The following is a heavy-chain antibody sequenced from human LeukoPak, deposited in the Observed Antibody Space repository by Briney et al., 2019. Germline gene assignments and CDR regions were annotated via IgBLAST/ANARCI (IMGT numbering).Heavy chain of an antibody. J-gene: IGHJ4*02. V-gene: IGHV1-18*04. CDR3: ARDQAMETQRGYRDHFDY. Sequence: ASVKVSCKASGYTFSTYGISWVRQAPGQGLEWMGWISAYNGNTNSAQKLQGRVTITTDTSTSTAYMEVRSLRSDDTATYYCARDQAMETQRGYRDHFDYWGQGTLVTVSS. D-gene: IGHD5-18*01. CDR2: ISAYNGNT. CDR1: GYTFSTYG.